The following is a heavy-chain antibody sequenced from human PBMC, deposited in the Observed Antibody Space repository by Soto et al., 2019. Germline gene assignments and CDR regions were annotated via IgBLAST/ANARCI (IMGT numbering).Heavy chain of an antibody. CDR1: GYTFTAYY. J-gene: IGHJ4*02. D-gene: IGHD2-8*01. CDR3: ARDNDGPLDY. CDR2: VDPNSGAS. V-gene: IGHV1-2*02. Sequence: QVHLVQSGAEVKKPGASVKVSCRPFGYTFTAYYIHWVRQAPGQGLEWMGWVDPNSGASRKAQSFQGRVTMTRDTSTSTVYMELSLLRSDDTAVYYCARDNDGPLDYWGQGTLVTVSS.